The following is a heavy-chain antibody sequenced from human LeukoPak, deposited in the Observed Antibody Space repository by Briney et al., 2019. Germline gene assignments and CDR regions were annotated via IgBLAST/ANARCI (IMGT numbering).Heavy chain of an antibody. CDR3: AELGITMIGGV. D-gene: IGHD3-10*02. CDR2: ISGGGGST. Sequence: GGSLRLSCAASGFTFSSYAMSWVRQAPGKGLEWVSAISGGGGSTYYADSVKGRFTISRDNAKNSLYLQMNSLRAEDTAVYYCAELGITMIGGVWGKGTTVTISS. V-gene: IGHV3-23*01. CDR1: GFTFSSYA. J-gene: IGHJ6*04.